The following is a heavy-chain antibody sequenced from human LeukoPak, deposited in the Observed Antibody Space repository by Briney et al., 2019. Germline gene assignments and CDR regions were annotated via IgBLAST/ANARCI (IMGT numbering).Heavy chain of an antibody. Sequence: SETLSLTCTVSGGSISSGSYYWGWIRQPAGKGLECIGRIYTSGSTNYNPSLERRVTISLDTSKNQFSLKLSSVTAADTAVYYCARDGSGYYDTSGYRNWGQGTLVTVSS. CDR1: GGSISSGSYY. J-gene: IGHJ4*02. D-gene: IGHD3-22*01. CDR2: IYTSGST. CDR3: ARDGSGYYDTSGYRN. V-gene: IGHV4-61*02.